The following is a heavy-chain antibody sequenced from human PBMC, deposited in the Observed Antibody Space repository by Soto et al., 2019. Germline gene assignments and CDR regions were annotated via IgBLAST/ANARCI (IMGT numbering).Heavy chain of an antibody. V-gene: IGHV3-30*18. J-gene: IGHJ5*02. CDR2: ISYDGSGK. D-gene: IGHD3-10*01. CDR1: GFSFSDSG. Sequence: QMYLVESGGGVVQPATPLRLSCVASGFSFSDSGMHWVRQAPGKGLEWVAVISYDGSGKYYSDSVKGRFIISRDNSKNMLYLQMRGLTTEDTAVYYCVKDRRAYYYGSGSDLWGQGTLVTVSS. CDR3: VKDRRAYYYGSGSDL.